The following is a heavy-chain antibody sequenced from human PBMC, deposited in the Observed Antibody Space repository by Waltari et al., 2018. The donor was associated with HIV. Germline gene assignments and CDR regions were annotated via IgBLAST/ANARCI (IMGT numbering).Heavy chain of an antibody. D-gene: IGHD3-16*02. CDR1: GGSFSGYY. Sequence: QVQLQQWGAGLLKPSETLSLTCAVYGGSFSGYYWSWIRQPPGKGLEWIGEINHSGSTNYNPSLKSRVTISVDTSKNQFSLKLSSVTAADTAVYYCARGPYDYVWGSYRTYRWFDPWGQGTLVTVSS. CDR2: INHSGST. V-gene: IGHV4-34*01. CDR3: ARGPYDYVWGSYRTYRWFDP. J-gene: IGHJ5*02.